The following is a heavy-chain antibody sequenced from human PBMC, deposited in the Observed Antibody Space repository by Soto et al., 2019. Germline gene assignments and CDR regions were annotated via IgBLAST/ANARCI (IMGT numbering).Heavy chain of an antibody. J-gene: IGHJ5*02. V-gene: IGHV1-18*01. Sequence: GSVKVSCKASGYTFTSYGISWVRQAPGQGLEWMGWISAYNGNTNYAQKLQGRVTMTTDTSTSTAYMELRSLRSDDTAVYYCARVKGSGYHNWFDPWGKGTLVTVSS. D-gene: IGHD3-22*01. CDR2: ISAYNGNT. CDR1: GYTFTSYG. CDR3: ARVKGSGYHNWFDP.